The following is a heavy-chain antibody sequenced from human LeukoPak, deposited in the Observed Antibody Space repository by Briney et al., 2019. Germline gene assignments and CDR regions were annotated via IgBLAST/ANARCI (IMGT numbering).Heavy chain of an antibody. CDR2: IYSGGST. Sequence: GGSLRLSCAASGFTFSSYGMSWVRQAPGKGLEWVSVIYSGGSTYYADSVKGRFTISRDNSKNTLYLQMNSLRAEDTALYYCARETGSAVGSTDFDYWGQGTLVTVSS. V-gene: IGHV3-66*02. D-gene: IGHD4-17*01. J-gene: IGHJ4*02. CDR1: GFTFSSYG. CDR3: ARETGSAVGSTDFDY.